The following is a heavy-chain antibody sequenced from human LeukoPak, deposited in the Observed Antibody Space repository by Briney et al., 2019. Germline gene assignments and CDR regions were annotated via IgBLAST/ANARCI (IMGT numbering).Heavy chain of an antibody. CDR3: ARYRRIEAAAFDP. J-gene: IGHJ5*02. Sequence: SETLSLTCTVSGGSISSSSYYWGWIRQPPGKGLEWIGSIYYSGSIYYNPSLKSRVTISVDTSKNQFSLKLSSVTAADTAVYYCARYRRIEAAAFDPWGQGTLVTVSS. CDR2: IYYSGSI. V-gene: IGHV4-39*07. D-gene: IGHD6-13*01. CDR1: GGSISSSSYY.